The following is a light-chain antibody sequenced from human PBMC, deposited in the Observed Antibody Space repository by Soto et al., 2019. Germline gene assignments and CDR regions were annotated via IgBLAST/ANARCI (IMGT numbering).Light chain of an antibody. Sequence: IVLTQSPATLSLSPRERATLSCRASQSVNNYVAWYQHKPGPSPRLLIDDTTTRATAIPARFSGSWSGTDFTLTINSLEREAVAVYYCQHRGNVGQGTRLEIK. CDR2: DTT. V-gene: IGKV3-11*01. CDR3: QHRGN. J-gene: IGKJ5*01. CDR1: QSVNNY.